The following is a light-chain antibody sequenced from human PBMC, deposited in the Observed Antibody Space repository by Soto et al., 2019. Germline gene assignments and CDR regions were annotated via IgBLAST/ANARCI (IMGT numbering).Light chain of an antibody. CDR3: SSFAGNNNVV. CDR2: EVS. CDR1: SSDVGGYNY. V-gene: IGLV2-8*01. Sequence: QSALTQPPSASGSPGQSVTISCTGTSSDVGGYNYVSWYQQHPGKAPKLMIYEVSKRPSGVPDRFSGSKSGNTASLTVSGLQAEDEADYYCSSFAGNNNVVFGGGTK. J-gene: IGLJ2*01.